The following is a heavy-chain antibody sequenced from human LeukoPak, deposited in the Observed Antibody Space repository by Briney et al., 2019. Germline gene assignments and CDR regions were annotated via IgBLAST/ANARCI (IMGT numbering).Heavy chain of an antibody. CDR2: IRYDGTNK. CDR3: AKDLSVYSSPLFDP. D-gene: IGHD6-19*01. J-gene: IGHJ5*02. V-gene: IGHV3-30*02. Sequence: TGGSLRLSCTASGFTFSIFGMHWVRQAPGKGLEWVAFIRYDGTNKYYADSVKGRFTISRDNSKNTLYLQMNSLRAEDTAVYYCAKDLSVYSSPLFDPWGQGTLVTVSS. CDR1: GFTFSIFG.